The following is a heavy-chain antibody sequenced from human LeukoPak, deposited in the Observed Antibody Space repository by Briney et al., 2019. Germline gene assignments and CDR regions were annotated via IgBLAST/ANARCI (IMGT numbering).Heavy chain of an antibody. D-gene: IGHD5-18*01. CDR3: ARGSSYGYDYNYMDV. CDR1: GFTFRDYY. CDR2: ISNSGTTV. V-gene: IGHV3-11*04. J-gene: IGHJ6*03. Sequence: GGSLRLSCAASGFTFRDYYMSWIRQAPGKGLEWLSYISNSGTTVDYSDSVLGRFTISRDNAKKSVFPQLDSLRAEDTAVYYCARGSSYGYDYNYMDVWGKGTTVTVSS.